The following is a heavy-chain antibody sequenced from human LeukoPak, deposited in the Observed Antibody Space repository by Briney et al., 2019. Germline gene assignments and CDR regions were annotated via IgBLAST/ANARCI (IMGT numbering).Heavy chain of an antibody. J-gene: IGHJ6*02. V-gene: IGHV3-53*01. CDR3: ARSYGTYYYGMDV. Sequence: GGSLRLSCAASGFTVSSNYMTWVRQAPGRGVEGVSVIYSGDTTYYADSVQGRFIISRDNSKNTLYLQISSLRAEDTAVYYCARSYGTYYYGMDVWGQGTTVTVSS. D-gene: IGHD1-26*01. CDR1: GFTVSSNY. CDR2: IYSGDTT.